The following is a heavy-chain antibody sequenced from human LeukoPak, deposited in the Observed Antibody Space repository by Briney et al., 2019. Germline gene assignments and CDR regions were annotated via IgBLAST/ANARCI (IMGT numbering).Heavy chain of an antibody. CDR2: IYYSGST. Sequence: PSQTLSLTCAVSGGSISSGGYYWSWIRQPPGKGLEWIGYIYYSGSTNYNPSLKSRVTISVDTSKNQFSLKLSSVTAADTAVYYCARHHRFLEWSISEGYFDYWGQGTLVTVSS. CDR1: GGSISSGGYY. V-gene: IGHV4-61*08. J-gene: IGHJ4*02. D-gene: IGHD3-3*01. CDR3: ARHHRFLEWSISEGYFDY.